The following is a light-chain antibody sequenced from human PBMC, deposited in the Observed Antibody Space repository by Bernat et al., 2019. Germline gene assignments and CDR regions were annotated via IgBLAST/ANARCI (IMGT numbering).Light chain of an antibody. CDR3: SSYTSSSTLV. V-gene: IGLV2-14*03. CDR2: DVR. CDR1: SSDVGGYNY. J-gene: IGLJ3*02. Sequence: QSALTPPASVSGSPGQSITISCTGTSSDVGGYNYVSWYQQHPGRAPKLMIYDVRDRPSGISNRFSGSKSGNTASLTISGLLDEDEADYYCSSYTSSSTLVFGGGTRLTVL.